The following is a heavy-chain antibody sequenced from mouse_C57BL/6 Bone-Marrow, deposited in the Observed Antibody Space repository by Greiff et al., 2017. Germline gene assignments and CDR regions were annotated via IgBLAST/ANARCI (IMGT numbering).Heavy chain of an antibody. CDR1: GFTFSSYG. J-gene: IGHJ1*03. D-gene: IGHD3-3*01. V-gene: IGHV5-6*01. CDR2: ISSGGSYT. Sequence: EVQRVESGGDLVKPGGSLKLSCAASGFTFSSYGMSWVRQTPDQRLEWVATISSGGSYTYYPDSVKGRFTISRDNAKNTLYLQMSSLKSEDTAMYYCARRGTSWYFDVWGTGTTVTVSS. CDR3: ARRGTSWYFDV.